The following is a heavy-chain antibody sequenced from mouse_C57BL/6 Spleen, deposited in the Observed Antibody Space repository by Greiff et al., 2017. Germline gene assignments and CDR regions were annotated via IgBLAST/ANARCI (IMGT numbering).Heavy chain of an antibody. J-gene: IGHJ3*01. CDR1: GYTFTSYW. CDR2: INPSNGGT. CDR3: AREGGCRYSNYVLAY. D-gene: IGHD2-5*01. V-gene: IGHV1-53*01. Sequence: QVQLQQPGTELVKPGASVKLSCKASGYTFTSYWMHWVKQRPGQGLEWIGNINPSNGGTNYNEKFKSKATLTVDKSSSTAYMQLSSLTSEDSAVYDCAREGGCRYSNYVLAYWGQGTLVTVSA.